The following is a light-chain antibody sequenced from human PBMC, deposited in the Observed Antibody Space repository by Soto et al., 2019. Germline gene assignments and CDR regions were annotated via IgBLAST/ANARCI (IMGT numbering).Light chain of an antibody. V-gene: IGKV3-15*01. CDR2: HAS. CDR1: ESVSNN. J-gene: IGKJ4*01. Sequence: EIVMTQSPATLSVSQGERDTLSCRASESVSNNLAWYQQKFGQAPRLLIYHASTRATVIPARFSGSGSGTELTLTISSLQSEDFALYYCQQYNEWPLTFGGGTKVEIK. CDR3: QQYNEWPLT.